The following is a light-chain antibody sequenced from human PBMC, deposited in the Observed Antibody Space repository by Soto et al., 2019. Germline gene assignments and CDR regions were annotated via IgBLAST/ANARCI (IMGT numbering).Light chain of an antibody. CDR1: QSVSSN. J-gene: IGKJ1*01. CDR2: GAS. V-gene: IGKV3-15*01. CDR3: QQYDNWSPT. Sequence: EIVMTQSPATLSVPPGERATLSCRVSQSVSSNLAWYQQKPDQAPRLLIYGASTRATGIPARFSGSGSGTEFTLTISSLQSEDFAVYYCQQYDNWSPTFGQGTKVEIK.